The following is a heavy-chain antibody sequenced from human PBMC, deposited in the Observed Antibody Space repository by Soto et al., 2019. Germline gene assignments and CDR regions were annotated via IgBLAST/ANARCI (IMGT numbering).Heavy chain of an antibody. D-gene: IGHD4-17*01. CDR3: ARAYTVTTSLYFDY. V-gene: IGHV1-2*04. CDR2: INPNSGGT. J-gene: IGHJ4*02. Sequence: QVQLVQSGAEVKKPGASVKVSCKASGYTFTGYYMHWVRQAPGQGLEWMGWINPNSGGTNYAQKFQGWVTMTSDTSISTAYMELSRLRSDDTAVYYCARAYTVTTSLYFDYWGQGTLVTVSS. CDR1: GYTFTGYY.